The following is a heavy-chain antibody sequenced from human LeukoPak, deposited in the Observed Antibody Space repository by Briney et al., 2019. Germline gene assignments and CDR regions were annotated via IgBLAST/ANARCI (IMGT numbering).Heavy chain of an antibody. D-gene: IGHD3-10*01. Sequence: PGGSLRLSCAASGFTVSSNYMSWVRQAPGKGLEWVSVIYTGGSTYYADSVKGRFTISRDNSKNTLYLQMNSLRAEDTAVYFCARGACLTMVRGVIRYYYMDVWGKGTTVTISS. CDR3: ARGACLTMVRGVIRYYYMDV. V-gene: IGHV3-53*01. J-gene: IGHJ6*03. CDR1: GFTVSSNY. CDR2: IYTGGST.